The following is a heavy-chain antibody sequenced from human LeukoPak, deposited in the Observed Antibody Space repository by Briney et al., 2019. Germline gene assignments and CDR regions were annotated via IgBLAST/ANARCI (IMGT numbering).Heavy chain of an antibody. CDR2: ISYDGSNK. J-gene: IGHJ4*02. V-gene: IGHV3-30*18. CDR3: AKDLDAMIVVALGPFDY. CDR1: GFTFSSYG. Sequence: GGSLRLSCAASGFTFSSYGMHWVRQAPGKGLEWVAVISYDGSNKYYADSVKGRFTISRDNSKHTLYLQMNSLRAEDTAVYYCAKDLDAMIVVALGPFDYWGQGTLVTVSS. D-gene: IGHD3-22*01.